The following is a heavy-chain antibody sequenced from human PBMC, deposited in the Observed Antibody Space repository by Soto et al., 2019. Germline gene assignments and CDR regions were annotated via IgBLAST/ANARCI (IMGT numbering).Heavy chain of an antibody. CDR1: GFTFSSYA. Sequence: GGSLRLSCAASGFTFSSYAMSWVRQAPGKGLEWVSAISGSGGSTYHADSVKGRLTISRDNSKNTLYLQMNSLRAEDTAVYYCAKRVQAFWSGYGRVDYWGQGTLVTVSS. CDR2: ISGSGGST. V-gene: IGHV3-23*01. CDR3: AKRVQAFWSGYGRVDY. J-gene: IGHJ4*02. D-gene: IGHD3-3*01.